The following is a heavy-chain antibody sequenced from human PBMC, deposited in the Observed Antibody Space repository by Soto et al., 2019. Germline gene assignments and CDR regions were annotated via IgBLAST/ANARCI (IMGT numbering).Heavy chain of an antibody. CDR1: GYTLTELS. Sequence: ASVKVSCKVSGYTLTELSMHWVRQAPGKGLEWMGGFDPEDGETIYAQKFQGRVTMTEDTSTDTAYMELSSLRSEDTAVYYCATNYGSGSYYNLGNYAFDIRGQGTMVTVSS. CDR3: ATNYGSGSYYNLGNYAFDI. CDR2: FDPEDGET. J-gene: IGHJ3*02. V-gene: IGHV1-24*01. D-gene: IGHD3-10*01.